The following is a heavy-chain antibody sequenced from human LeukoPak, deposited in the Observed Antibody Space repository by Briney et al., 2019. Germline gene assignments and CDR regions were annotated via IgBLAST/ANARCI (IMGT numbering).Heavy chain of an antibody. J-gene: IGHJ6*04. Sequence: GGSLRLSCAASGFTFSSYSMMWVRQAPGKGLEWVSYISSSSTTIYYADSVKGRFTISRDNAKNSLYLQMNSLRAEDTAVYYCAELGITMIGGVWGKGTTDTISS. CDR3: AELGITMIGGV. D-gene: IGHD3-10*02. CDR2: ISSSSTTI. CDR1: GFTFSSYS. V-gene: IGHV3-48*04.